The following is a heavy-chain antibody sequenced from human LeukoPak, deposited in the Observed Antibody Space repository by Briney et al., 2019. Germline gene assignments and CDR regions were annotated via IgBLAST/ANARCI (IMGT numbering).Heavy chain of an antibody. CDR1: GGTFSSYA. CDR2: IIPILGIA. D-gene: IGHD2-2*02. J-gene: IGHJ4*02. CDR3: ARDCSSTSCYKGEGYYFDY. V-gene: IGHV1-69*04. Sequence: ASVKVSCKASGGTFSSYAISWVRQAPGQGLEWMGRIIPILGIANYAQKFQGRVTITADKSTSTAYMELSSLRSEDTAVYYCARDCSSTSCYKGEGYYFDYWGQGTLVTVSS.